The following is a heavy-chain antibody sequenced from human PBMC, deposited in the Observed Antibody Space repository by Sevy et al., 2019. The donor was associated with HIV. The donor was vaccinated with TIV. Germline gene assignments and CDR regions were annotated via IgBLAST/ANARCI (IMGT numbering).Heavy chain of an antibody. CDR2: FYNGDST. CDR1: GFTVTSNY. V-gene: IGHV3-53*01. J-gene: IGHJ4*02. D-gene: IGHD6-13*01. Sequence: GGSLRLSCAATGFTVTSNYMSRVRQGPGKGLEWVSGFYNGDSTQYADSVKGRFTISRDKSNNTLYLQMDSLRAEDTAVYYCAREAGSSSFDYWGQGTLVTVSS. CDR3: AREAGSSSFDY.